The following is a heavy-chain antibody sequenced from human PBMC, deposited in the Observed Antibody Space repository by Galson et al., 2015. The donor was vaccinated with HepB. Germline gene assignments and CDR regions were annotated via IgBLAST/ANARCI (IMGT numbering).Heavy chain of an antibody. J-gene: IGHJ4*02. CDR1: GFTFSSYA. CDR2: ISYDGSNK. D-gene: IGHD4-23*01. V-gene: IGHV3-30-3*01. Sequence: SLRLSCAASGFTFSSYAMHWVRQAPGKGLEWVAVISYDGSNKYYADSVKGRFTISRDNSKNTLYLQMNSLRAEDTAVYYCARDYGGNSGEMDFDYWGQGTLVTVSS. CDR3: ARDYGGNSGEMDFDY.